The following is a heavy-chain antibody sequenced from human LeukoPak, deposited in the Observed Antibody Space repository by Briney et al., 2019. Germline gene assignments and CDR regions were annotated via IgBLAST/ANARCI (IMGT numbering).Heavy chain of an antibody. D-gene: IGHD3-3*02. V-gene: IGHV1-18*01. CDR2: INANNGNT. J-gene: IGHJ5*02. CDR3: AAYSIRLNWFDP. CDR1: GYTFTNYG. Sequence: GASVKVSCKASGYTFTNYGIIWVRQAPGQGLEWMGWINANNGNTNYAQKVQGRVTMTTDTSTSTAYMELRSLRSDDTAVYYCAAYSIRLNWFDPWGQGTLVTVSP.